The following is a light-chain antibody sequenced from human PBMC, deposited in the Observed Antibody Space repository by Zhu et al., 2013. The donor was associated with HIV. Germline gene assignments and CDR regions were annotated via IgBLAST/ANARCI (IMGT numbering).Light chain of an antibody. J-gene: IGLJ2*01. Sequence: SYELTQPPSMSVSPGQTASITCSGDKLGDKYACWYQQKPGQSPVLVICQDNKRPSGIPERFSASNSGNTATLTISGTQTMDEADYYCQAWDSRTAVFGGGTKLTVL. V-gene: IGLV3-1*01. CDR3: QAWDSRTAV. CDR2: QDN. CDR1: KLGDKY.